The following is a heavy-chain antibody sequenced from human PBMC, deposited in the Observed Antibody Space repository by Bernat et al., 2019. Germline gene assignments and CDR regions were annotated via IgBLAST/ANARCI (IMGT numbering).Heavy chain of an antibody. CDR3: ARWRLFPAAVGLEI. Sequence: EVQLVESGGGLVQPGGSLRLSCAASGFTFSSYWMHWVRQAPGKGLVWVSRINTDGSSTTYADSVKGRFTISRDNAKNTLYLQMNSLRAEDTAVYYCARWRLFPAAVGLEIWGQGTVVTVSS. CDR1: GFTFSSYW. J-gene: IGHJ3*02. D-gene: IGHD2-2*01. V-gene: IGHV3-74*01. CDR2: INTDGSST.